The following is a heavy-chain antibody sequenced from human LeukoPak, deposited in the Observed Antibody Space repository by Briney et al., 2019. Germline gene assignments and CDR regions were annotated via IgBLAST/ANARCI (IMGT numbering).Heavy chain of an antibody. CDR1: GYTFTNYG. D-gene: IGHD3-10*01. V-gene: IGHV1-18*01. J-gene: IGHJ5*02. CDR3: ARDAREVLFWFGEFFP. Sequence: ASVKVSCTASGYTFTNYGISWVRQAPGQGLEWMGWISGYNGNTKYAQKFQGRVTMTTDTSTSTAYMELRSLRSDDTAVYYCARDAREVLFWFGEFFPWGQGTLVTVSS. CDR2: ISGYNGNT.